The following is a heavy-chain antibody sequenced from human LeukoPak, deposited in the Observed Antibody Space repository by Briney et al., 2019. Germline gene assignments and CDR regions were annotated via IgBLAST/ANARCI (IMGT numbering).Heavy chain of an antibody. CDR1: GGSISSYY. CDR3: ARDRAYCSSTSCYSEFDY. V-gene: IGHV4-4*07. Sequence: PSGTLSLTCTVSGGSISSYYWSWIRQPAGKGLEWIGRIYTSGSTNYNPSLKSRVTMSVDTSKNQFSLKLSSVTAADTAVYYCARDRAYCSSTSCYSEFDYWGQGTLVTVSS. J-gene: IGHJ4*02. D-gene: IGHD2-2*01. CDR2: IYTSGST.